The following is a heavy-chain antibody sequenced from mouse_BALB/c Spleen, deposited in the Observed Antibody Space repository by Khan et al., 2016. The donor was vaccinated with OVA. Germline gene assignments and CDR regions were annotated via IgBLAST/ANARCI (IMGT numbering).Heavy chain of an antibody. CDR3: ARGASYWYCDV. J-gene: IGHJ1*01. V-gene: IGHV9-1*02. CDR1: GYTFTNYG. CDR2: INTYTGEP. Sequence: QIQLVPSGPELKKPGETVKISCKASGYTFTNYGMNWVKQAPGKGLKWMGWINTYTGEPTYTDDFKGRFAFSLETSASTAYLQINNLKNEDMATYFCARGASYWYCDVWGAGTTVTVSS.